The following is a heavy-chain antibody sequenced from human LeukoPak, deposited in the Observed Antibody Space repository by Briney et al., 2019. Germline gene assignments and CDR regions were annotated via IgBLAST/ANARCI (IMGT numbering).Heavy chain of an antibody. Sequence: SETLSLTCTVSGGSISSGGYYWSWIRQHPGKGLEWIGYIYYSGSTYYNPSLRSRVTISVDTSKNQFSLKLSSVTAADTAVYYCARGGGYSGYDLGDFDYWGQGTLVTVSS. CDR2: IYYSGST. V-gene: IGHV4-31*03. CDR3: ARGGGYSGYDLGDFDY. D-gene: IGHD5-12*01. J-gene: IGHJ4*02. CDR1: GGSISSGGYY.